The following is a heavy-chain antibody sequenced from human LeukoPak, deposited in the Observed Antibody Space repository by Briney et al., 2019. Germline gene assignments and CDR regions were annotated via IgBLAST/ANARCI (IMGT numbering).Heavy chain of an antibody. CDR1: GGTFSSYA. V-gene: IGHV1-69*06. D-gene: IGHD3-9*01. CDR3: AREQILTGYYSYYGMDV. Sequence: ASVTVSFKASGGTFSSYAISWVRQAPGQGLEWMGGIIPIFGTANYAQKFQGRVTITADKSTSTAYMELSSLRSEDTAVYYCAREQILTGYYSYYGMDVWGKGTTVTVSS. J-gene: IGHJ6*04. CDR2: IIPIFGTA.